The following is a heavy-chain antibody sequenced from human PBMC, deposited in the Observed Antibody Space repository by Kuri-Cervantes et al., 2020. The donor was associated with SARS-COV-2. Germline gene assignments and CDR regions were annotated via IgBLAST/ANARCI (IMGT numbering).Heavy chain of an antibody. V-gene: IGHV3-64D*09. CDR3: VKGGYNWNRYYYYGMDV. CDR1: GFTFSSYA. D-gene: IGHD1-20*01. Sequence: GEALELSCAASGFTFSSYAMSWVRQAPGKGLEWVSAISSNGGSTYYADSVKGRFTISRDNSKNTLYLQMSSLRAEDTAVYYCVKGGYNWNRYYYYGMDVWGQGTTVTVSS. J-gene: IGHJ6*02. CDR2: ISSNGGST.